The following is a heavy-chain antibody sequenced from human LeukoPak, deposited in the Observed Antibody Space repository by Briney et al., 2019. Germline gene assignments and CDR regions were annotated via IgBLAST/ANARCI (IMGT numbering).Heavy chain of an antibody. CDR3: ASEAPFDY. CDR1: GGSFSGYY. Sequence: SETLSLTCAVYGGSFSGYYWSWIRQPPGKGLEWIGEINHSGSTNYNPSLKSRVTISVDTSKNQFSLKLSSVTAADTAVYYCASEAPFDYWGQGTLVTASS. J-gene: IGHJ4*02. CDR2: INHSGST. V-gene: IGHV4-34*01.